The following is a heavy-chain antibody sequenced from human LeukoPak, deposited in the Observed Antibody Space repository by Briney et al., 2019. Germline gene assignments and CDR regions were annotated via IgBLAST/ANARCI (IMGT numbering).Heavy chain of an antibody. CDR2: ISGSGTST. V-gene: IGHV3-23*01. J-gene: IGHJ4*02. Sequence: GGSLRLPCAASGFTFSDYYMSWVRLAPGKGLEWVSTISGSGTSTYYADSVKGRFTISRDSSKSTLFLQMDSLRDEDSAVYYCAKDPVIAAAGTGWYYFDYWGQGTLVTVSS. CDR3: AKDPVIAAAGTGWYYFDY. D-gene: IGHD6-13*01. CDR1: GFTFSDYY.